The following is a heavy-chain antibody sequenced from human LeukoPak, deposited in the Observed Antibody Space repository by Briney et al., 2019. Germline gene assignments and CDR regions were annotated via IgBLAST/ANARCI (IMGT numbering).Heavy chain of an antibody. CDR3: ARRRYNWSAIDY. V-gene: IGHV3-11*01. Sequence: GGSLRLSCAASGFTFSDYYMSWIRQAPGKGLEWVSYISSSGNIIYYADSVKGRFTISRDNAKNSLYLQMNSLRAEDTAVYYCARRRYNWSAIDYWGQGTLVTVSS. J-gene: IGHJ4*02. CDR2: ISSSGNII. CDR1: GFTFSDYY. D-gene: IGHD1-20*01.